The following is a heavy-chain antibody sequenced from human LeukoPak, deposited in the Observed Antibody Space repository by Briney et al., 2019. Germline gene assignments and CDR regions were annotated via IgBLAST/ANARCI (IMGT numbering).Heavy chain of an antibody. CDR1: GXSISSSSHS. CDR2: IYYTGRT. J-gene: IGHJ5*02. CDR3: AQSLGSGNWIGNWFDP. D-gene: IGHD1-1*01. Sequence: KSSETLSLTFTVSGXSISSSSHSWGWIRQPPGKGLEWTGTIYYTGRTYYNPSLESRLTISVDTSKNQFSLKLTSVTAADTAIYYCAQSLGSGNWIGNWFDPWGQGTLVTVSS. V-gene: IGHV4-39*01.